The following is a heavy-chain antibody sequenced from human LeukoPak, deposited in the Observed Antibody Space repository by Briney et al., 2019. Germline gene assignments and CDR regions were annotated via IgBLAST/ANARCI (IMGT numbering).Heavy chain of an antibody. J-gene: IGHJ4*02. CDR2: MYPSGST. CDR1: GGSISSSNW. V-gene: IGHV4-4*02. Sequence: SGTLSLTCAVSGGSISSSNWWSWVRQPPGKGLEWIGEMYPSGSTNYNPSLKSRVTISIDKSKNQFSLKLTSVTAADTAVYYCARGVIAAGGNDFDYWGQGTLVTVSS. CDR3: ARGVIAAGGNDFDY. D-gene: IGHD6-13*01.